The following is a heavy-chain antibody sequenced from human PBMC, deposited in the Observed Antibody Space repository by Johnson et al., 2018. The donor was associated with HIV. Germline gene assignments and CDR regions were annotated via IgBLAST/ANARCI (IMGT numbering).Heavy chain of an antibody. CDR3: VKDIYRHRLTVTESAFDI. Sequence: VQLVESGGGLVQPGGSLRLSCAASGFTVSSNYMSWVRQAPGKGLEWVSVLYRGGSPYYADYVKGRFTLPRDNSKNKLYLQMNSLRAEDTALYYCVKDIYRHRLTVTESAFDIWGQGTMVTVSS. J-gene: IGHJ3*02. CDR2: LYRGGSP. D-gene: IGHD4-11*01. CDR1: GFTVSSNY. V-gene: IGHV3-53*04.